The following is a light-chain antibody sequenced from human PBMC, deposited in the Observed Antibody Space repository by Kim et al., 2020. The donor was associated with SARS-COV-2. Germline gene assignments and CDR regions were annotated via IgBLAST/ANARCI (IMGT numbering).Light chain of an antibody. CDR2: GAS. CDR1: QTVMNNY. CDR3: QQYGMSPWT. Sequence: SPGDRATLSCRASQTVMNNYLAWYQQIPGQAPRLLIYGASIRATGIPARFGGSGSGTDFSLTISRVEPEDFAVYYCQQYGMSPWTFGQGTKVDIK. V-gene: IGKV3-20*01. J-gene: IGKJ1*01.